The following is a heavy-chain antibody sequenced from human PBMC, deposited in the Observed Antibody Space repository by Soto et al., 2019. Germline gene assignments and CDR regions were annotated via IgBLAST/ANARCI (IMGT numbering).Heavy chain of an antibody. Sequence: ESGRTLVNPTQTLTLTCPFSVFSLSTRAGGVGWIRQPPGKALEGLALIYWDDDKRYSPSLKSRLTITKDTSQNQVVLTMTNMDPVDTATYYCAHSNPAVDFWSGYSHWGQGTLVTVSS. V-gene: IGHV2-5*02. CDR3: AHSNPAVDFWSGYSH. CDR1: VFSLSTRAGG. D-gene: IGHD3-3*01. J-gene: IGHJ4*02. CDR2: IYWDDDK.